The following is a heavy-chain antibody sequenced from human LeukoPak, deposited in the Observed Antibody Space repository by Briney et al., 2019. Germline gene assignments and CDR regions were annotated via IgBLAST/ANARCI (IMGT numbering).Heavy chain of an antibody. Sequence: GASVKVSCKASGGTFSSYVISWVRQAPGQGLEWMGGIIPIFGTANYAQKFQGRVTITTDESTSTAYMELSSLRSEDTAVYYCAGGYCSSTSCWYYYYMDVWGKGTTVTVSS. CDR3: AGGYCSSTSCWYYYYMDV. CDR1: GGTFSSYV. CDR2: IIPIFGTA. V-gene: IGHV1-69*05. D-gene: IGHD2-2*03. J-gene: IGHJ6*03.